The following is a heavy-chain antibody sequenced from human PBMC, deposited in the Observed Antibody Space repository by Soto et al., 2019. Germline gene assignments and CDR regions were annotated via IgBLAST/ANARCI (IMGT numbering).Heavy chain of an antibody. V-gene: IGHV1-46*03. J-gene: IGHJ4*02. D-gene: IGHD6-19*01. Sequence: ASVKVSCKASGYTFTSNYMHWARQSPGQGLEWMGIINPSGGSTSYAQKFQGRVTMTRDTSTSTVYMELSSLRSEDTAVDYCARDYPVAGMDYWGQGTLVTVSS. CDR3: ARDYPVAGMDY. CDR1: GYTFTSNY. CDR2: INPSGGST.